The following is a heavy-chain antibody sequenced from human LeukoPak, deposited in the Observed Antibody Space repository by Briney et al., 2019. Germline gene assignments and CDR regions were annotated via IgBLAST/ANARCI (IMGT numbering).Heavy chain of an antibody. Sequence: ASVKVSCKASGGTLSSYAISWVRQAPGQGLEWMGGIIPIFGTANYAQKFQGRVTITADESTSTAYMELSSLRSEDTAVYYCASGGGSDILTGIMGYWGQGTLVTVSS. V-gene: IGHV1-69*13. CDR3: ASGGGSDILTGIMGY. CDR2: IIPIFGTA. J-gene: IGHJ4*02. D-gene: IGHD3-9*01. CDR1: GGTLSSYA.